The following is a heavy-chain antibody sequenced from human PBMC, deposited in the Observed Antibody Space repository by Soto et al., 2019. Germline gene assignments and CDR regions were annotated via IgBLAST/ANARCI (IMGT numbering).Heavy chain of an antibody. CDR2: ISGSGGST. J-gene: IGHJ4*02. Sequence: PGGSLRLSCAASGFTFSDYYMSWIRQAPGKGLEWVSYISGSGGSTYYADSVKGRFTISRDNSKNTLYLQMNSLRAEDTAVYYCASLRFLEWLLQFDYWGQGTLVTVSS. V-gene: IGHV3-23*01. D-gene: IGHD3-3*01. CDR3: ASLRFLEWLLQFDY. CDR1: GFTFSDYY.